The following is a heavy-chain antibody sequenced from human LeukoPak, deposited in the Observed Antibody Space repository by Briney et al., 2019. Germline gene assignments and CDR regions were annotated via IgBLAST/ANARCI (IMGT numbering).Heavy chain of an antibody. D-gene: IGHD6-19*01. CDR1: GYTFTVYY. V-gene: IGHV1-2*02. CDR2: INPNSGGT. CDR3: AKSVAAAYYYYGMDV. J-gene: IGHJ6*02. Sequence: ASVTVSFTASGYTFTVYYMHWVRPAPGQGLEWMGWINPNSGGTNYAQKFQGRVTMTRDTSISTAYMELSRLRSDDTAVYYCAKSVAAAYYYYGMDVWGQGTTVTVS.